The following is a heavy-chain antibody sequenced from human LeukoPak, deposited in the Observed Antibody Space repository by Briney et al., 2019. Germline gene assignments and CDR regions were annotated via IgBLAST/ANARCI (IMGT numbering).Heavy chain of an antibody. Sequence: GGSLRLSCAASGFTFGTYAMSWVRQAPGKILECVSAITDTGGDTYSADSVKGRFIISRDNSKNTLYLQMNSLRAEDTAVYYRAKGSSGSRPYYFDYWGQGTLVTVSS. J-gene: IGHJ4*02. CDR3: AKGSSGSRPYYFDY. CDR2: ITDTGGDT. CDR1: GFTFGTYA. D-gene: IGHD3-10*01. V-gene: IGHV3-23*01.